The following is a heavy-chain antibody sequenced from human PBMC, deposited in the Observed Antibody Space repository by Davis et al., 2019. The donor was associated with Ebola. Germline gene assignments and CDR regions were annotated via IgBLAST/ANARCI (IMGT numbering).Heavy chain of an antibody. Sequence: SETLSLTCTVSGGSISGTYYWHWIRQPPGKGLEWIGYIYNSGSTTYNPSLKSRVTISQDTSKNHFSLKLSSVTAADTAVYYCVRSHRQWLVGWFDPWGQGTLVIVSS. CDR1: GGSISGTYY. CDR3: VRSHRQWLVGWFDP. J-gene: IGHJ5*02. V-gene: IGHV4-61*03. D-gene: IGHD6-19*01. CDR2: IYNSGST.